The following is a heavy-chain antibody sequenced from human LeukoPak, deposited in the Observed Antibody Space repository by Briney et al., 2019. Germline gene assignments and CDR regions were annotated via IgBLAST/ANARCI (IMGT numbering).Heavy chain of an antibody. V-gene: IGHV7-4-1*02. J-gene: IGHJ4*03. CDR2: INTDTGNP. Sequence: ASVKVSCKGSGYKFISYAMNWVRQAPGQGREWMGWINTDTGNPTYARGFTGQYVFSVDTSVTTAYLQINSLRTEDTAVYYCARGGYYGGSGTYGFFDYWGQGSLVTVSS. CDR3: ARGGYYGGSGTYGFFDY. D-gene: IGHD3-10*01. CDR1: GYKFISYA.